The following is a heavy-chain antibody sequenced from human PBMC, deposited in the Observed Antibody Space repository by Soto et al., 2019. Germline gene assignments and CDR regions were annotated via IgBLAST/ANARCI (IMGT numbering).Heavy chain of an antibody. J-gene: IGHJ6*02. CDR3: ALLKSDQYYNGKDV. V-gene: IGHV4-59*08. Sequence: SETLSLTCTVSGGSISSYYWSWIRQPPGKGLEWIGYIYYGGSTSYNPSLKSRVTISLETSKSQISLRLNSVTAADTAVYYCALLKSDQYYNGKDVCGQRTTVTVSS. CDR1: GGSISSYY. D-gene: IGHD1-26*01. CDR2: IYYGGST.